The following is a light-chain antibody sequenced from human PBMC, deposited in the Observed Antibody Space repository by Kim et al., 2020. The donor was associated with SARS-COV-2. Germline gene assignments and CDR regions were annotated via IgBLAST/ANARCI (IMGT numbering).Light chain of an antibody. CDR2: GRN. CDR3: QSRDSGGNVV. V-gene: IGLV3-19*01. CDR1: SLRNYY. J-gene: IGLJ2*01. Sequence: SSELTQDPAVYVALGQTVRITCQGDSLRNYYATWYQQKPRQAPVLVIYGRNNRPSGIPDRFSGSTSGNTASLTISGAQAEDEADFYCQSRDSGGNVVFGGGTKVTFL.